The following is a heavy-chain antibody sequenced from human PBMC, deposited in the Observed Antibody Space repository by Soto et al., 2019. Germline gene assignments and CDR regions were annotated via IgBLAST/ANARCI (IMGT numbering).Heavy chain of an antibody. D-gene: IGHD1-20*01. V-gene: IGHV3-30*18. J-gene: IGHJ4*02. CDR2: ISYDGSNK. CDR3: AKDIKRYNWNDAVDY. CDR1: GFTFSSYG. Sequence: GGSLRLSCAASGFTFSSYGMHWVRQAPGKGLEWVAVISYDGSNKYYADSVKGRFTISRDNSKNTLYLQMNSLRAEDTAVYYCAKDIKRYNWNDAVDYWGERPLVTVSS.